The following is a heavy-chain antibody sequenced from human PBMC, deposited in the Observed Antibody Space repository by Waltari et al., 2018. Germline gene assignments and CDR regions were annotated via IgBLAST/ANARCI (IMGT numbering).Heavy chain of an antibody. CDR2: ISNSGTTI. CDR3: SRGGTDFWTGGEDRYYFDY. V-gene: IGHV3-48*03. CDR1: GFPFTSYA. Sequence: EVQLVESGGDLVQPGGSLRLSCGASGFPFTSYAFNRFRQAPAKGLECISYISNSGTTICYANSVKGRFTISRDNAKNSLLLQMNNLRAEDTGIYYCSRGGTDFWTGGEDRYYFDYWGRGTMVTVSS. J-gene: IGHJ4*02. D-gene: IGHD3-3*01.